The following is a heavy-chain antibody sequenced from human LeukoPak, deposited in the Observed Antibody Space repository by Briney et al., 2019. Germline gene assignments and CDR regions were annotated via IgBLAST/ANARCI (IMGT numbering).Heavy chain of an antibody. CDR3: ARVPRYYDSWSGYNNLDY. CDR2: MNPNSGNA. V-gene: IGHV1-8*01. J-gene: IGHJ4*02. Sequence: VSVKVSCKASGYTFTSYDINWVRQATGQGLEWMGWMNPNSGNAGYAQKFQGRVTMTRNTSISTAYMELSSLRSEDTAVYYCARVPRYYDSWSGYNNLDYWGQGTLVTVSS. CDR1: GYTFTSYD. D-gene: IGHD3-3*01.